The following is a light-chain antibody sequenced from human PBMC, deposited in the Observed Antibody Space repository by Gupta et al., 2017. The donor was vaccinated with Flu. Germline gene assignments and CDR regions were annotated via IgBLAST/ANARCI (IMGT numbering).Light chain of an antibody. V-gene: IGLV3-19*01. CDR2: GKN. CDR1: SLRSYY. CDR3: NSRDSSGNHLRV. J-gene: IGLJ3*02. Sequence: QTVRITCQGDSLRSYYASWYQQKPGQAPVLVIYGKNNRPSGTPDRFSGSSSGNTASLTITGAQAEDEADYYCNSRDSSGNHLRVFGGGNKLTVL.